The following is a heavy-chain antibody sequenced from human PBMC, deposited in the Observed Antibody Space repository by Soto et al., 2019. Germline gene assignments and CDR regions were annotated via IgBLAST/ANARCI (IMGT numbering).Heavy chain of an antibody. CDR2: INPNSGGT. D-gene: IGHD6-19*01. CDR1: GYTFTGYY. CDR3: ARDTVAGNYFDY. Sequence: ASVKVSRKASGYTFTGYYMHWVRQAPGQGLEWMGWINPNSGGTNYAQKFQGRVTMTRDTSISTAYMELSRLRSDDTAVYYCARDTVAGNYFDYWGQGTLVTVSS. J-gene: IGHJ4*02. V-gene: IGHV1-2*02.